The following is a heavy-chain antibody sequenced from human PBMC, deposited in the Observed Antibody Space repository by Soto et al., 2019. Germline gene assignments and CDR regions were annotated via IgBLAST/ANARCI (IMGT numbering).Heavy chain of an antibody. CDR2: IYYAGDT. Sequence: WVRQMPGKGLEWIGSIYYAGDTQYNPSLKSRVNLSVDRSNNQFSLKVTSVTAADTAVYYCARQDATMGYYAFWSGFPVAHWGQGTLVTVSS. V-gene: IGHV4-39*01. CDR3: ARQDATMGYYAFWSGFPVAH. D-gene: IGHD3-3*01. J-gene: IGHJ4*02.